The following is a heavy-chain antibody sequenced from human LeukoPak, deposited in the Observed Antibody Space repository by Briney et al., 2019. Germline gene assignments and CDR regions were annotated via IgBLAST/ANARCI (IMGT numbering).Heavy chain of an antibody. D-gene: IGHD3-10*02. V-gene: IGHV3-23*01. Sequence: GGSLRLSCAASGFAFSSYAMSWVRQSPGKGLERVAGISGSAGSTNHADSVKGRFTISRDNSKNTLHLQMNSLRAEDTAVYYCAKEMFGELLFGPRFSLWGQGTLVTVSS. CDR2: ISGSAGST. CDR1: GFAFSSYA. J-gene: IGHJ4*02. CDR3: AKEMFGELLFGPRFSL.